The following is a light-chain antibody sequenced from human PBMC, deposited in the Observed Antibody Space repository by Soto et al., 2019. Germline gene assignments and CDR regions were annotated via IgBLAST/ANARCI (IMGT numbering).Light chain of an antibody. V-gene: IGKV1-17*01. CDR1: QAIRND. Sequence: DIQMTQSPSSLSASVGDRFTITCLASQAIRNDLAWYQQRPGRAPKRLIYGSSSLQSGVPSRFSGSGSGTEFTLTISSLQPEDFGTYYCLQHNLFPRTFGQGTKVDIK. CDR3: LQHNLFPRT. J-gene: IGKJ1*01. CDR2: GSS.